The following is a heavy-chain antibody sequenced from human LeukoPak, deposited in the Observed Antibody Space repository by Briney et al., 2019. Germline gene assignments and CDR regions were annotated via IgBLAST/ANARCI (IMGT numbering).Heavy chain of an antibody. CDR1: GFTFSSYA. V-gene: IGHV3-64D*06. J-gene: IGHJ2*01. D-gene: IGHD6-19*01. CDR3: ARSEAVAWSFDL. CDR2: ISSNGGST. Sequence: QTGGSLRLSCAASGFTFSSYAMHWVRQAPGKGLEYVSAISSNGGSTYYADSVKGRFTISRDNSKNTLYLQMSSLRAEDTAVYYCARSEAVAWSFDLWGRGTLVTVSS.